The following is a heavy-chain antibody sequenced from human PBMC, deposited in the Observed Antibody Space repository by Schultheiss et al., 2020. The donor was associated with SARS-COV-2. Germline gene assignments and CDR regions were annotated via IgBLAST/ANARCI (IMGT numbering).Heavy chain of an antibody. J-gene: IGHJ5*02. CDR1: GFTFSSYA. V-gene: IGHV3-23*01. CDR3: ARAGGSSWYVDWFDP. CDR2: ISGSGGST. Sequence: GESLKISCAASGFTFSSYAMSWVRQAPGKGLEWVSAISGSGGSTYYADSVKGRFTISRDNAKNSLYLQMNSLRAEDTAVYYCARAGGSSWYVDWFDPWGQGTLVTVSS. D-gene: IGHD6-13*01.